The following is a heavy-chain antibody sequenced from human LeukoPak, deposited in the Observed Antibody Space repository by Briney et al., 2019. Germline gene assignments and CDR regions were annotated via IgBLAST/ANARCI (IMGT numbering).Heavy chain of an antibody. CDR3: ARGGGSLRYYYFDY. CDR2: INHSGST. D-gene: IGHD1-26*01. V-gene: IGHV4-34*01. J-gene: IGHJ4*02. CDR1: GGSFSGYY. Sequence: PSETLSLTCAVYGGSFSGYYWSWIRQPPGKGLEWIGEINHSGSTNYNPSLKSRVTISVDTSKNQFSLKLSSVTAADTAVYYYARGGGSLRYYYFDYWGQGTLVTVSS.